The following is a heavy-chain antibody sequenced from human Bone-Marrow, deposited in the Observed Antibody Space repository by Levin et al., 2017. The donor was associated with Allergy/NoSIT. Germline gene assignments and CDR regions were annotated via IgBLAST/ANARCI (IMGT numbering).Heavy chain of an antibody. V-gene: IGHV1-69*13. D-gene: IGHD1-7*01. Sequence: AASVKVSCKASGGTFNSYAFTWVRQAPGQGLEWVGGIIPFFGTANYAQKFQGRVTITADESTSTVYMDLISLRSEDTGVYYCSRELRYNWDSAPNWFDPGGQGTLVTVSS. CDR1: GGTFNSYA. CDR2: IIPFFGTA. CDR3: SRELRYNWDSAPNWFDP. J-gene: IGHJ5*02.